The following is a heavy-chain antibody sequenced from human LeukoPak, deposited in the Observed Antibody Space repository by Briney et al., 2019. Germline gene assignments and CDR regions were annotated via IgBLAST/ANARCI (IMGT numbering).Heavy chain of an antibody. V-gene: IGHV3-21*01. D-gene: IGHD6-13*01. J-gene: IGHJ6*02. CDR3: ARVRSSWVDRDGMDV. CDR2: ITSSSSYI. Sequence: PGGSLRLSCAASGFTFNTYSMNWVRQAPGKGLEWVSSITSSSSYIYYADSVMGRFTISRDSAKNSLYLQMDSLRAEDTAVYYCARVRSSWVDRDGMDVWGQGTTVTVSS. CDR1: GFTFNTYS.